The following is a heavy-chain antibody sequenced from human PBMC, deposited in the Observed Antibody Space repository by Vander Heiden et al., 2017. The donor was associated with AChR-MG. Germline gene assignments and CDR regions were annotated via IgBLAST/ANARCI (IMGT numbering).Heavy chain of an antibody. CDR1: GFTFSSYS. CDR2: ISSSSSYI. D-gene: IGHD3-16*01. Sequence: EVQLVESGGGLVKPGGSLRLSCQASGFTFSSYSMNWVRQAPGKGLEWVSSISSSSSYIYYADSVKGRFTISRDNAKNSLYLQMNSLRAEDTAVYYCARDEGGTGDYWGQGTLVTVSS. CDR3: ARDEGGTGDY. J-gene: IGHJ4*02. V-gene: IGHV3-21*01.